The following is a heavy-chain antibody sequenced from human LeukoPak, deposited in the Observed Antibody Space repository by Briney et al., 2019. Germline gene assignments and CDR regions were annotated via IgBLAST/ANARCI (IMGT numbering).Heavy chain of an antibody. CDR2: INHSGST. V-gene: IGHV4-34*01. J-gene: IGHJ4*02. D-gene: IGHD3-3*01. CDR3: ARGRREITIFGVVTYYFDY. Sequence: SETLSLTCAVYGGSFSGYYWSWIRQPPGKGLEWIGEINHSGSTNYNPSLKSRVTISVNTSKNQFSLKLSSVTAADTAVYYCARGRREITIFGVVTYYFDYWGQGTLVTVSS. CDR1: GGSFSGYY.